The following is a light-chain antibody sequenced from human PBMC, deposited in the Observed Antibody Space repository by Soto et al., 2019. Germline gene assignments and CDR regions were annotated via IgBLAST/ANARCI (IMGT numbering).Light chain of an antibody. CDR3: QQYNNWPWT. J-gene: IGKJ1*01. CDR1: QSVATN. Sequence: EIVMTQSPATLSVSPGERATLSCRASQSVATNLAWYQQKPGQPPRLLIYVALTRATGIPAWFSGSGSGTEFTLTISSLQSVDFAVYSCQQYNNWPWTFGQGTKVDIK. V-gene: IGKV3-15*01. CDR2: VAL.